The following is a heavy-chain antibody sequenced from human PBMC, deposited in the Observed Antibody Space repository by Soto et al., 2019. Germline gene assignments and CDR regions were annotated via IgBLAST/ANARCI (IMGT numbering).Heavy chain of an antibody. J-gene: IGHJ3*02. CDR3: AKDSAKTNYYDSSGYNDAFDI. V-gene: IGHV3-23*01. D-gene: IGHD3-22*01. Sequence: LSLTCAASGFTFSSYAMSWVRQAPGKGLEWVSAISGSGGSTYYADSVKGRFTISRDNSKNTLYLQMNSLRAEDTAVYYCAKDSAKTNYYDSSGYNDAFDIWGQGTMVTVSS. CDR1: GFTFSSYA. CDR2: ISGSGGST.